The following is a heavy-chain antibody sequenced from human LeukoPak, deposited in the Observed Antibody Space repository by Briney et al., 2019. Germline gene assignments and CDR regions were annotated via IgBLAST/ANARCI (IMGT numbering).Heavy chain of an antibody. Sequence: PSETLSLTCTVSGGSISSSSYYWGWIRQPPGKGLEWLGSIYYSGSTYYNPSLKSRVTISVDTSKNQFSLKLSSVTAADTAVYYCARTPWDIVVVPHYYYYMDVWGKGTTVTVPS. J-gene: IGHJ6*03. CDR2: IYYSGST. D-gene: IGHD2-2*01. CDR3: ARTPWDIVVVPHYYYYMDV. V-gene: IGHV4-39*01. CDR1: GGSISSSSYY.